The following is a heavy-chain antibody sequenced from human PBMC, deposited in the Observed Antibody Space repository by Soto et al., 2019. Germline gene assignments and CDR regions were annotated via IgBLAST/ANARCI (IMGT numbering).Heavy chain of an antibody. CDR2: IYHSGST. D-gene: IGHD4-17*01. J-gene: IGHJ4*02. CDR1: GGSISSGGYS. Sequence: SETLSLTCAVSGGSISSGGYSWSWIRQPPGKGLEWIGYIYHSGSTYYNPSLKSRVTISVDRSKNQFSLKLSSVTAADTAVYYCATLYGDYLFDYWGQGTLVTVSS. CDR3: ATLYGDYLFDY. V-gene: IGHV4-30-2*01.